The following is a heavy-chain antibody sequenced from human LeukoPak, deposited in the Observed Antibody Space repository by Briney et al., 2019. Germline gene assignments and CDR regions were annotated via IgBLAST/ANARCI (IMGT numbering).Heavy chain of an antibody. V-gene: IGHV4-34*01. CDR1: GFTFSSYS. J-gene: IGHJ4*02. Sequence: LSCAASGFTFSSYSMNWVRQAPGKGLEWIGEINHSGNTNYNPSLKSRVTISVDTSKDQFSLKLSSVTAADTAVYYCARGPYCTNGVCYTILDYWGQGTLVTVSS. CDR3: ARGPYCTNGVCYTILDY. CDR2: INHSGNT. D-gene: IGHD2-8*01.